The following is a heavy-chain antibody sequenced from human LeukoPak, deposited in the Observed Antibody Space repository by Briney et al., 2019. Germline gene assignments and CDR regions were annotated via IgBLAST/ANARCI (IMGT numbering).Heavy chain of an antibody. CDR2: IKQDGSEK. CDR3: ARDPGSGYHDAFDI. Sequence: SGGSLRLSCAASGFTFSDYWMSWVRQAPGKGLEWVANIKQDGSEKYYVDSVKGRFTISRDNAKNSLYLQMNSLRAEDTAVYYCARDPGSGYHDAFDIWGQGTMVTVSS. CDR1: GFTFSDYW. D-gene: IGHD3-22*01. J-gene: IGHJ3*02. V-gene: IGHV3-7*01.